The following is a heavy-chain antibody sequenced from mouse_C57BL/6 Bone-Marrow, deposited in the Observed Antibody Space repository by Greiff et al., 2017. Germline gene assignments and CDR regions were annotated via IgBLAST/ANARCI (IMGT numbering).Heavy chain of an antibody. J-gene: IGHJ2*01. CDR2: IYPRSGNT. V-gene: IGHV1-81*01. Sequence: LVESGAELARPGASVKLSCKASGYTFTSYGISWVKQRTGQGLEWIGEIYPRSGNTSYNEKFKGKATLTADKSSSTAYMELRSLTSEDSAVFFCARGPPLWPFDYWGQGTTLTVSS. D-gene: IGHD1-1*01. CDR1: GYTFTSYG. CDR3: ARGPPLWPFDY.